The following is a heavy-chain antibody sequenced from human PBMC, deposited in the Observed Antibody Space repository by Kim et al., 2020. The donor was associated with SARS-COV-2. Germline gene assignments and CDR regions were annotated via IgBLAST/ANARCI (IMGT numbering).Heavy chain of an antibody. V-gene: IGHV4-59*01. CDR3: ARDQYSSSWYSRWFDP. CDR1: GGSISSYY. CDR2: IYNSGRT. J-gene: IGHJ5*02. Sequence: SETLSLTRTVSGGSISSYYWSWIRQPPGKGLEWIGYIYNSGRTNYIPSLKSRVTTSVDTSKNQFSLKLSSVTAADTAVYYCARDQYSSSWYSRWFDPWG. D-gene: IGHD6-13*01.